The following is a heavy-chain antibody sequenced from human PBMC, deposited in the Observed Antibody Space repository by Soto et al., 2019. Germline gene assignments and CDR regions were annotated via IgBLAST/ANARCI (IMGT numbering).Heavy chain of an antibody. CDR3: ARHPEPAESMFDP. CDR1: GGSISSYY. V-gene: IGHV4-59*08. Sequence: SETQSLTCTVSGGSISSYYWSWIRQPPGKGLEWIGYIYYSGSTNYNPSLKSRVTISVDTSKNQFSLKLSSVTAADTAVYYCARHPEPAESMFDPWGQGTLVTVSS. J-gene: IGHJ5*02. CDR2: IYYSGST. D-gene: IGHD2-2*01.